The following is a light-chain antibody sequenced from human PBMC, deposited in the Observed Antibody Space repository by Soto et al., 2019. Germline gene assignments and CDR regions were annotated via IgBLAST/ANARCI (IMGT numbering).Light chain of an antibody. Sequence: DIQMTQSPSTLSASVGDRVTITCRASQSISGWLAWYQQRPGKAPKLLIYDASSLESGVPSRFSGSGSGTECTRSIGGLQPDDFATYYCQQYSGYSLFTFGPGTIVDIK. CDR3: QQYSGYSLFT. CDR1: QSISGW. J-gene: IGKJ3*01. CDR2: DAS. V-gene: IGKV1-5*01.